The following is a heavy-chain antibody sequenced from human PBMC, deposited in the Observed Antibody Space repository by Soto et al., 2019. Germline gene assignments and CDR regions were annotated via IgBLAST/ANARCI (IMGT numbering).Heavy chain of an antibody. CDR1: GGSFRGYY. J-gene: IGHJ6*02. D-gene: IGHD1-1*01. CDR3: ARERTGPKPTYHYYYYYGMDV. Sequence: LSETLSLTCAVYGGSFRGYYWSWIRHPPGKGLEWIGEINHSGSTNYNPSLKSRVTISVGTSKNQFSLKLSSVTAADTAVYYCARERTGPKPTYHYYYYYGMDVWGQGTTVTVSS. CDR2: INHSGST. V-gene: IGHV4-34*01.